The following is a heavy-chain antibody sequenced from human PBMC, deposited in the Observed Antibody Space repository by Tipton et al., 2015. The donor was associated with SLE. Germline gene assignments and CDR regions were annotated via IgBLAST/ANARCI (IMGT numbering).Heavy chain of an antibody. J-gene: IGHJ5*02. CDR1: GGSFSGHY. D-gene: IGHD6-13*01. Sequence: TLSLTCAVYGGSFSGHYWSWIRQPPGKGLEWIGEINHSGSTNYNPSLKSRVTISVDTSKNQFSLKVGSVTAADTAVYYCARRDGYSSIWNWFDPWGQGTLVTVSS. CDR2: INHSGST. V-gene: IGHV4-34*01. CDR3: ARRDGYSSIWNWFDP.